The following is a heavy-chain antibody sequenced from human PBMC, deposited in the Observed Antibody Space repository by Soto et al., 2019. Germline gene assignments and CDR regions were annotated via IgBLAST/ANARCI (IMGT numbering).Heavy chain of an antibody. CDR1: GGSISGSSYY. V-gene: IGHV4-39*01. CDR3: ASGRFGELFRDYYYYGMDV. Sequence: PSETLSLTCTVSGGSISGSSYYWGWIRQPPGKGLEWIGSIYYSGSTYYNPSLKSRVTISVDTSKNQFSLKLSSVTAADTAVYYCASGRFGELFRDYYYYGMDVWGQGTTVTVSS. J-gene: IGHJ6*02. CDR2: IYYSGST. D-gene: IGHD3-10*01.